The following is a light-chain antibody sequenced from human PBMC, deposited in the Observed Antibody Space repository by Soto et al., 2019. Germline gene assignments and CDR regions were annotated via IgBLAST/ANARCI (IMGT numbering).Light chain of an antibody. CDR1: QSVGSL. CDR2: DAS. J-gene: IGKJ1*01. V-gene: IGKV3-11*01. Sequence: EIVLTQSPGTLSLSPGERAILSCRASQSVGSLLAWYQHNPGQAPRLLIFDASYRAAGIPARFRGSGSGTDFTLTIDSIEPEDFVVYYCQQRTNWLWTFGPGTKVDIK. CDR3: QQRTNWLWT.